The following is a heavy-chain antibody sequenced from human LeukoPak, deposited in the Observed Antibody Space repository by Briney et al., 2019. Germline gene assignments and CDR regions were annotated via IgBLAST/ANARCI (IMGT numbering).Heavy chain of an antibody. V-gene: IGHV3-48*03. CDR3: ARAAYGGSSPDY. J-gene: IGHJ4*02. D-gene: IGHD4-23*01. Sequence: GGSLRLSCAASGFTFISYEMSWVRQAPGGGRECFSYISSSGGTVYYANSVKGRFTTSTDNAKNSLYLQMNSLRAEDTAVYYCARAAYGGSSPDYWGQGTLVTVSS. CDR1: GFTFISYE. CDR2: ISSSGGTV.